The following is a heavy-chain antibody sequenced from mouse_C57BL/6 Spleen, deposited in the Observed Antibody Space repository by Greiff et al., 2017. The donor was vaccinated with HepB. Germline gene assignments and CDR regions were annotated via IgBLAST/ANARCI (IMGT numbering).Heavy chain of an antibody. CDR2: IDPENGDT. CDR1: GFNIKDDY. Sequence: EVQLQQSGAELVRPGASVKLSCTASGFNIKDDYMHWVKQRPEQGLEWIGWIDPENGDTEYASKFQGKATITADTSSNTAYLQLSSLTSEDTAVYYCTTVRGSSMAWFAYWGQGTLVTVSA. V-gene: IGHV14-4*01. J-gene: IGHJ3*01. CDR3: TTVRGSSMAWFAY. D-gene: IGHD1-1*01.